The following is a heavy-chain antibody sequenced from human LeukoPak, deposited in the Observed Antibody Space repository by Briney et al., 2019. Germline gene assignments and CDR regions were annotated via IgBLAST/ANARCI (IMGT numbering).Heavy chain of an antibody. CDR2: ISAYNGNT. V-gene: IGHV1-18*01. CDR1: GGTFSSYA. Sequence: GASVKVSCKASGGTFSSYAISWVRQAPGQGLEWMGWISAYNGNTNYAQKLQGRVTMTTDTSTSTAYMELRSLRSDDTAVYYCARGEGKGYYDSSGYYHAIGDYWGQGTLVTVSS. D-gene: IGHD3-22*01. J-gene: IGHJ4*02. CDR3: ARGEGKGYYDSSGYYHAIGDY.